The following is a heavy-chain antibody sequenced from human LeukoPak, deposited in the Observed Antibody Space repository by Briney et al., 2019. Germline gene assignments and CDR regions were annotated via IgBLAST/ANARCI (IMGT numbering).Heavy chain of an antibody. CDR1: GYTFTSYY. CDR3: ARDYSSPSLDY. D-gene: IGHD6-6*01. V-gene: IGHV1-46*01. Sequence: ASVKVSCKASGYTFTSYYMHWVRQAPGQGLEWMSIINPSGGSTSYAQKFQGRVTMTRDMSTSRVYMELSSLRSEDTAVYYCARDYSSPSLDYWGQGTLVTVSS. J-gene: IGHJ4*02. CDR2: INPSGGST.